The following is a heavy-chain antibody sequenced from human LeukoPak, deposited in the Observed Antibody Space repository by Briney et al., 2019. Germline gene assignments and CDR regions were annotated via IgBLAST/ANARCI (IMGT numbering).Heavy chain of an antibody. J-gene: IGHJ4*02. D-gene: IGHD3-22*01. CDR2: INPNSGGT. CDR3: ARARYYDSSGYEY. V-gene: IGHV1-2*02. CDR1: GYTFTGYY. Sequence: PRASVKVSCKASGYTFTGYYMHWVRQAPGQGLEWMGWINPNSGGTNYAQKFQGRVTMTRDTSISTAYMELSRLRSDDTAVYYCARARYYDSSGYEYWGQGTLVTVSS.